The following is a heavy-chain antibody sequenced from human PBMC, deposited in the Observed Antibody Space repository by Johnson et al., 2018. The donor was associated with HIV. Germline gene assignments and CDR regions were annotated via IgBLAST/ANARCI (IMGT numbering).Heavy chain of an antibody. CDR2: IYSGGST. J-gene: IGHJ3*01. Sequence: EKLVESGGGLVQPGGSLRLSCAASGFTFNNVCMHWVRQAPGKGLEWVSFIYSGGSTYYADSVKGRFTISSDNSKNTLYLQMDSLRAVDTAVFYCAKDRIRSTDPDTFDVWGQGTMVTVSS. D-gene: IGHD4-11*01. V-gene: IGHV3-66*01. CDR1: GFTFNNVC. CDR3: AKDRIRSTDPDTFDV.